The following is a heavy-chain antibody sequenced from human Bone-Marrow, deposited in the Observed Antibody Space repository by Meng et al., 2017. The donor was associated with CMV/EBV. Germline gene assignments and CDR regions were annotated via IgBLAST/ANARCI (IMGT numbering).Heavy chain of an antibody. J-gene: IGHJ4*02. D-gene: IGHD1-26*01. CDR3: ARGGGRSRSGSYSVDY. Sequence: SETLSLTCAVYGGSFSGYYWSWTRQPPGKGLEWIGEINHSGSTNYNPSLKSRVTISVDTSKNQFSLKLSSVTAADTAVYYCARGGGRSRSGSYSVDYWGQGTLVTVSS. V-gene: IGHV4-34*01. CDR1: GGSFSGYY. CDR2: INHSGST.